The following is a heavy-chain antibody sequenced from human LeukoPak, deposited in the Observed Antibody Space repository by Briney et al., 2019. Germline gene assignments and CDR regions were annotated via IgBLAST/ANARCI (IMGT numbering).Heavy chain of an antibody. V-gene: IGHV4-59*01. CDR3: VRGNYDNRGYSNAFDI. CDR1: GASISSSY. Sequence: PWETLSLTCTVSGASISSSYWSWIRQPPGKRLEWIGYIYYNGNTNSNPSLKSRVTISADTSKNQFSLKLSSVTAADTAIYYCVRGNYDNRGYSNAFDIWGQGTMVTVSS. CDR2: IYYNGNT. J-gene: IGHJ3*02. D-gene: IGHD3-22*01.